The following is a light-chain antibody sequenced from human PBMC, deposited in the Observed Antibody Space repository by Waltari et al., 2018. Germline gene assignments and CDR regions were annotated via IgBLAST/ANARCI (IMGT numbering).Light chain of an antibody. CDR3: QQYDISPLT. CDR2: GAS. J-gene: IGKJ4*01. V-gene: IGKV3-20*01. Sequence: EIVLTQSPGTLSLSPGERATLSCRASQTVRTTYLAWYQQKPGQAPTLLIYGASSRATGIPDRFSGNGSGTDFSLTISSLEPEDFAVYYGQQYDISPLTFGGGTKVEIK. CDR1: QTVRTTY.